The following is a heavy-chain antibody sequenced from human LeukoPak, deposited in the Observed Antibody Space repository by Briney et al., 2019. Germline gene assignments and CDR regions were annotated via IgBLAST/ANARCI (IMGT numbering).Heavy chain of an antibody. J-gene: IGHJ4*02. CDR2: MNPKSGAT. V-gene: IGHV1-2*02. CDR1: GYRFTGYY. CDR3: ARTAMEPLIYFDY. D-gene: IGHD5-18*01. Sequence: GASVNVSCKTSGYRFTGYYLHWVRQAPGQGLEWMGWMNPKSGATDYARKFQGRVTMTRDTSISTAYMELTRLRSDDTAVYFCARTAMEPLIYFDYWGQGTLVTVSS.